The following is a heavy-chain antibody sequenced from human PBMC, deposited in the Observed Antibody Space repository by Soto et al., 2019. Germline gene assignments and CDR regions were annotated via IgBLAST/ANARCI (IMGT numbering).Heavy chain of an antibody. J-gene: IGHJ5*02. D-gene: IGHD6-13*01. CDR2: IIPIFGTA. V-gene: IGHV1-69*13. Sequence: SVKVSCKSSGGTFSSYAISCVRQAPGQGLEWMGGIIPIFGTANYAQKFQGRVTITADESTSTAYMELSSLRSEDTAVYYCARNPQYSSSWYDWFDPWGQGTLVTVPQ. CDR3: ARNPQYSSSWYDWFDP. CDR1: GGTFSSYA.